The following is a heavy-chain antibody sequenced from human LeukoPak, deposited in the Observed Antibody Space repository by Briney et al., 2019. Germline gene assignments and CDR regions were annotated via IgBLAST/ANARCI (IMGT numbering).Heavy chain of an antibody. V-gene: IGHV4-59*12. CDR1: GGSISSYY. J-gene: IGHJ4*02. CDR3: ARDVPTEWLLLN. Sequence: PSETLSLTCTVSGGSISSYYWSWIRQPPGKGLEWIGYIYYSGSTNYNPSLRSRVTMSVDTSKNQFSLKLSSVTAADTAVYYCARDVPTEWLLLNWGQGTLVTVSS. D-gene: IGHD3-22*01. CDR2: IYYSGST.